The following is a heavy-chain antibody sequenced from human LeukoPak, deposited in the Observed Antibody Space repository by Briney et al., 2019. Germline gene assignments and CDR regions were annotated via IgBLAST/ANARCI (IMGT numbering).Heavy chain of an antibody. J-gene: IGHJ4*02. Sequence: SETLSLTCVFYGGSFSGYHWSWIRQPPGKGLEWIGEINDIGSTNYNPSLKTRVTISVDMSKNHFSVDLTSVTAADTGVYYCARITMVRGVITYYFDYWGQGTLVTVSS. CDR2: INDIGST. CDR3: ARITMVRGVITYYFDY. D-gene: IGHD3-10*01. CDR1: GGSFSGYH. V-gene: IGHV4-34*01.